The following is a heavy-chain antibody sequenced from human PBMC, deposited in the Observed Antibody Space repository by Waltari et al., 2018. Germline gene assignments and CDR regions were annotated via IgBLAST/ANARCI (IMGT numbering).Heavy chain of an antibody. CDR2: VSASGGST. CDR1: GLTFRSYA. Sequence: EVQLVEAGGGLVQPGGSLGLSCAAPGLTFRSYAMSWGRQAPGKGLEWVSAVSASGGSTYYAGSVKGRFTISRDNSKNTLYLQMNTLRAEDAAVYYCANLDLGYSYGYVFNYWGQGTLVTVSS. J-gene: IGHJ4*02. V-gene: IGHV3-23*04. CDR3: ANLDLGYSYGYVFNY. D-gene: IGHD5-18*01.